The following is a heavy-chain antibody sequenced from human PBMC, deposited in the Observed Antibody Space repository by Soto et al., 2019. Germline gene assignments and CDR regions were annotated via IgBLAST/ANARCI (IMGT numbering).Heavy chain of an antibody. CDR2: IKQDGSEK. CDR3: ARDLGPGGPRFGYYYYGMDV. Sequence: GSLRLSCAASGFTFSSYWMSWVRQAPGKGLEWVANIKQDGSEKYYVDSVKGRFTISRDNAKNSLYLQMNSLRAEDTAVYYCARDLGPGGPRFGYYYYGMDVWGQGTTVTVSS. V-gene: IGHV3-7*01. CDR1: GFTFSSYW. D-gene: IGHD3-10*01. J-gene: IGHJ6*02.